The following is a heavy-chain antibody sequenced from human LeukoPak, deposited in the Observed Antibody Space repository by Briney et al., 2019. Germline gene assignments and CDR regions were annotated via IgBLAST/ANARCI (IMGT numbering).Heavy chain of an antibody. V-gene: IGHV3-15*01. CDR3: TTDLGIIMIRGVIVS. CDR2: IKSKADGETT. CDR1: GFTFTHAW. D-gene: IGHD3-10*01. Sequence: GGSLRLSCAASGFTFTHAWMTWVRQAPGKGLEWVGRIKSKADGETTDYAAPVKGRFFMSRDDSKATLFLQMNYLETEDTAVYYCTTDLGIIMIRGVIVSWGQGTLVTVSS. J-gene: IGHJ4*02.